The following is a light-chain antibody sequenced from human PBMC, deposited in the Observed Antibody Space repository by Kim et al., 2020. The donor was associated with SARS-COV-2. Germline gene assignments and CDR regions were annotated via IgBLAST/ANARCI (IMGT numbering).Light chain of an antibody. CDR1: QDISNY. J-gene: IGKJ4*02. Sequence: DIQMTQSPSSLSASVGDRVTITCQASQDISNYLNWYQQKPGKAPKLLIYDASNLETGVPSRFSGSGSGTDFTFTISSLQPEDIATYYCQQDDNLPPLTFGGGTKVDIK. CDR3: QQDDNLPPLT. CDR2: DAS. V-gene: IGKV1-33*01.